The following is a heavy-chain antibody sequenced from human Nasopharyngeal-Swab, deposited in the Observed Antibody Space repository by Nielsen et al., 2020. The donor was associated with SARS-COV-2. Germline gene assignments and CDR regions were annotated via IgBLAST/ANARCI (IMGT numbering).Heavy chain of an antibody. CDR2: ISVDGREK. V-gene: IGHV3-30*18. CDR1: GFTFSTYD. D-gene: IGHD5-18*01. CDR3: AKDMYSNSAFDS. J-gene: IGHJ4*02. Sequence: GGSLRLSCAASGFTFSTYDMHWVRQTPGGGLEWVAVISVDGREKNYADSVKGRFTVSRDSSKNRLYLQMNSLRAEDTAVYFCAKDMYSNSAFDSWGQGTLVTVSS.